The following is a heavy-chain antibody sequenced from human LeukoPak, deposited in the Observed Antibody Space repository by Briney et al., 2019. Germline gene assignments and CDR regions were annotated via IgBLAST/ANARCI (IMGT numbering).Heavy chain of an antibody. J-gene: IGHJ6*03. D-gene: IGHD4-23*01. CDR3: ARDFGDYGGYYYMDL. V-gene: IGHV3-48*03. CDR1: EFTFSRFE. Sequence: GGSLRLSCTASEFTFSRFEMSWVRQAPGKGLEWVSYITSISSSTYYADFVKGRFTVSRDNAKNSLYLRMNSLTAEDTAIYYCARDFGDYGGYYYMDLWGKGTTVTVSS. CDR2: ITSISSST.